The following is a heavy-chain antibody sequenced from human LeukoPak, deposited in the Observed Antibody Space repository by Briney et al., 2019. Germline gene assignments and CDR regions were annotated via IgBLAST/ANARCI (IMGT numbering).Heavy chain of an antibody. J-gene: IGHJ3*02. V-gene: IGHV3-9*01. CDR2: ISWNSGSI. Sequence: GRSLRLSCEASGFSFDDYAMHWVRQAPGKGLEWVSGISWNSGSIGYADSVKGRFTISRDNAKNSLYLQMNSLRAEDTALYYCATWSGYSICAFDIWGQGTMVTVSS. CDR1: GFSFDDYA. CDR3: ATWSGYSICAFDI. D-gene: IGHD3-3*01.